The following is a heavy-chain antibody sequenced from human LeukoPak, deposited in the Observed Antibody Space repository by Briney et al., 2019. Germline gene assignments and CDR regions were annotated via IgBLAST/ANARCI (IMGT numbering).Heavy chain of an antibody. CDR2: TYYRSKWYN. J-gene: IGHJ6*03. V-gene: IGHV6-1*01. D-gene: IGHD3-9*01. CDR1: GDSVSSNSAA. CDR3: ARAPLERRYFDRYYHYYMDV. Sequence: SQTLSPTCAISGDSVSSNSAAWNWIRQSPSRGLEWLGRTYYRSKWYNDYAVSVKSRITINPDTSKNQFSLQLNSVTPEDTAVYYCARAPLERRYFDRYYHYYMDVWGKGTTVTISS.